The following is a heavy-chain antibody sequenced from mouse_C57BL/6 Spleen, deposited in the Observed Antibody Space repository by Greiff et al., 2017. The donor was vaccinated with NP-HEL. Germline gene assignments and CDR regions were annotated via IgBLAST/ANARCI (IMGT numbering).Heavy chain of an antibody. CDR2: INPNNGGT. V-gene: IGHV1-22*01. D-gene: IGHD1-1*01. Sequence: EVMLVESGPELVKPGASVKMSCKASGYTFTDYNMHWVKQSHGKSLEWIGYINPNNGGTSYNQKFKGKATLTVNKSSSTAYMELRSLTSEDSAVYYCAREEITTVVAVDVWGTGTTVTVSS. CDR1: GYTFTDYN. J-gene: IGHJ1*03. CDR3: AREEITTVVAVDV.